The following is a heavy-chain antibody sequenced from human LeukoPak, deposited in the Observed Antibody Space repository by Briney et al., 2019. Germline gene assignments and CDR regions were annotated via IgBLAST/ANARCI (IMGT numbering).Heavy chain of an antibody. CDR1: GGSFSGYY. J-gene: IGHJ5*02. CDR2: INHSGST. V-gene: IGHV4-34*01. D-gene: IGHD6-19*01. CDR3: ARGGIAVAGWNWFDP. Sequence: SETLSLTCAVYGGSFSGYYWSWIRQPPGKGLEWIGEINHSGSTNYNPSPKSRVTISVDTSKNQFSLKLSSVTAADTAVYYCARGGIAVAGWNWFDPWGQGTLVTVSS.